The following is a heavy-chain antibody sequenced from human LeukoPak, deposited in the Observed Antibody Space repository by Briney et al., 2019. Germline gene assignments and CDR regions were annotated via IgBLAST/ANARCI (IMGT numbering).Heavy chain of an antibody. CDR1: GGPITVYH. CDR2: IHYTGST. V-gene: IGHV4-59*07. D-gene: IGHD3-10*01. J-gene: IGHJ5*02. CDR3: VRGPYGSSISNWFDP. Sequence: SDTLSLTCSVSGGPITVYHWIWIRQPPGKGLEFIGYIHYTGSTNYNSSLTSRISISTDTPNKQFSLNLRSVTAADTAVYYCVRGPYGSSISNWFDPWGQGLLVTVSS.